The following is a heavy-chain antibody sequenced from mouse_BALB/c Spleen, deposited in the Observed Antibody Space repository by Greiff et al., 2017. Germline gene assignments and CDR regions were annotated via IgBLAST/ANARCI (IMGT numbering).Heavy chain of an antibody. CDR1: GFNIKDTY. Sequence: DVKLQESGAELVKPGASVKLSCTASGFNIKDTYMHWVKQRTEQGLEWIGRIDPANGNTKYDPKFQGKATITADTSSNTAYLQLSSLTSEDTAVYYCASHDGYYDYAMDYWGQGTSVTVSS. CDR3: ASHDGYYDYAMDY. J-gene: IGHJ4*01. CDR2: IDPANGNT. D-gene: IGHD2-3*01. V-gene: IGHV14-3*02.